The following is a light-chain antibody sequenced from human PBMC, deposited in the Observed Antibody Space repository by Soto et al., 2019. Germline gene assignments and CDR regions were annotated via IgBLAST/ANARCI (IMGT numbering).Light chain of an antibody. J-gene: IGKJ1*01. CDR2: DAS. Sequence: DIQMTQSPSSLSASVGDRVTIICRASQSVSTRLAWYQQKPGKAPKVLIYDASSWAGGVPSRFTGSGSGTEFTLTINSLQPDDFATYYCQQYNSYSPSWTFGQGTKVDI. CDR3: QQYNSYSPSWT. CDR1: QSVSTR. V-gene: IGKV1-5*02.